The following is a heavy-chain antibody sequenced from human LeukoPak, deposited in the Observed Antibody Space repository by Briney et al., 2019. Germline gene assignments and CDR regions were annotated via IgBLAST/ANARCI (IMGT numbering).Heavy chain of an antibody. V-gene: IGHV3-7*01. D-gene: IGHD3-22*01. CDR3: ARPYYYDSSGYYS. CDR1: GFNFSDYY. Sequence: GGSLRLSCAASGFNFSDYYMSWVRQAPGKGLEWVANIKQDGSEKYYVDSVKGRFTISRDNAKNSLYLQMNSLRAEDTAAYYCARPYYYDSSGYYSWGQGTLVTVSS. CDR2: IKQDGSEK. J-gene: IGHJ5*02.